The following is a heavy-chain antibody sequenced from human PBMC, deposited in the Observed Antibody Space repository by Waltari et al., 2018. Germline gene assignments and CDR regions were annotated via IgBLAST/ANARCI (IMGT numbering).Heavy chain of an antibody. Sequence: EVQLLESGGGLVQPGGSLRLSCAASGFTFSSYAMSWVRQAPGKGLEWVSVIYSGGSTYYADSVKGRFTISRDNSKNTLYLQMNSLRAEDTAVYYCAKPPRQQQLAYYFDYWGQGTLVTVSS. CDR1: GFTFSSYA. CDR2: IYSGGST. J-gene: IGHJ4*02. D-gene: IGHD6-13*01. V-gene: IGHV3-23*03. CDR3: AKPPRQQQLAYYFDY.